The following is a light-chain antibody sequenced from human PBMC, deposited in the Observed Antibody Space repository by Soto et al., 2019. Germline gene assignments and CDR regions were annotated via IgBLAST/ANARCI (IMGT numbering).Light chain of an antibody. J-gene: IGLJ1*01. Sequence: QSALTQPASVSGSPGQSVAISCTGTSSDVGAYNYISWYQQHPGKAPKLLLSEVSNRPSGVSDRFSGSKSGNTASLTIAGLQAEDEADYYCSSLTTSFTYVVGTGTKLTVL. CDR3: SSLTTSFTYV. CDR2: EVS. CDR1: SSDVGAYNY. V-gene: IGLV2-14*01.